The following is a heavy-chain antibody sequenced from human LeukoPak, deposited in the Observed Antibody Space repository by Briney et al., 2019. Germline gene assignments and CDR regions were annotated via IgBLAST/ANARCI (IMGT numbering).Heavy chain of an antibody. CDR1: GFTFNTYT. D-gene: IGHD2-2*01. V-gene: IGHV3-48*01. CDR3: ARTGSTLEF. CDR2: ISGSSGII. J-gene: IGHJ4*02. Sequence: GGSLRLSCAASGFTFNTYTMSWVRQAPGKGLEWVSYISGSSGIIDYADSMRGRFTISRDNAKNSLYLQMNSLRAEDTAVYYCARTGSTLEFWGQGTLVTVSS.